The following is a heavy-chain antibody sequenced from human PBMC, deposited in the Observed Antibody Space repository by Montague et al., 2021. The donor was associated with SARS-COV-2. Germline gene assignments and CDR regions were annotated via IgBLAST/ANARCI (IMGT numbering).Heavy chain of an antibody. V-gene: IGHV4-59*01. D-gene: IGHD3-22*01. CDR3: ARGGGYFNYGLDV. Sequence: SETLSLTCTVSGGSISNYYWSWIRQPPGRGLEWIGYIYYSGRTDYSPSLKSRVTISLHTSKNQFSLKGTSVTAADTAVYYCARGGGYFNYGLDVWGQGTTVTVSS. J-gene: IGHJ6*02. CDR1: GGSISNYY. CDR2: IYYSGRT.